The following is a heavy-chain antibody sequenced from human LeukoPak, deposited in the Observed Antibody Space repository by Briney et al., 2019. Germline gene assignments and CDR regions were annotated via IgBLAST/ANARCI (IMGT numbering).Heavy chain of an antibody. CDR3: ARGQTYSYGPLENWFDP. CDR1: GFTFSSYW. J-gene: IGHJ5*02. D-gene: IGHD5-18*01. V-gene: IGHV4-34*01. Sequence: KSGGSLRLSCAASGFTFSSYWMNWVRQPPGKGLEWIGEINHSGSTNYNPSLKSRVTISVDTSKNQFSLKLSSVTAADTAVYYCARGQTYSYGPLENWFDPWGQGTLVTVSS. CDR2: INHSGST.